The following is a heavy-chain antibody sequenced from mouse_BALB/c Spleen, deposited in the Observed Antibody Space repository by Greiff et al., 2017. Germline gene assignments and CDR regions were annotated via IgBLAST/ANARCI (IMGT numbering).Heavy chain of an antibody. CDR1: GYTFTDYA. J-gene: IGHJ4*01. D-gene: IGHD4-1*01. V-gene: IGHV1S137*01. Sequence: VQLQQSGAELVRPGVSVKISCKGSGYTFTDYAMHWVKQSHAKSLEWFGVISTYYGDASYNQKFKGKATMTVDKSSSTAYMELARLTSEDSAIYYCARRTGTDYAMDYWGQGTSVNVSS. CDR3: ARRTGTDYAMDY. CDR2: ISTYYGDA.